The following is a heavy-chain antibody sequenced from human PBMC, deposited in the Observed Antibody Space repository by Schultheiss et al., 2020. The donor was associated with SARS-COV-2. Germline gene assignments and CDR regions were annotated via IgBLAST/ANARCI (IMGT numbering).Heavy chain of an antibody. Sequence: SVKVSCKASGGTFSSYAISWVRQAPGQGLEWMGGIIPIFGTANYAQKFQGRVTITADESTSTAYMELRSLRSDDTAVYYCARDITMVRGVLRRYRSDAFDIWGQGTTVTVSS. CDR3: ARDITMVRGVLRRYRSDAFDI. D-gene: IGHD3-10*01. J-gene: IGHJ3*02. CDR1: GGTFSSYA. V-gene: IGHV1-69*13. CDR2: IIPIFGTA.